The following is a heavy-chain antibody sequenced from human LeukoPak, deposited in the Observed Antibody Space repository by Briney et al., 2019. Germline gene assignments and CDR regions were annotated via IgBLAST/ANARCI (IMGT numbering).Heavy chain of an antibody. J-gene: IGHJ4*02. Sequence: GGSLRLSCAASGFTFSSYWMSWVRQAPGKGLKWVANIKQDGSEKNYVDSVKGRFTISRDNAQNSLYLQMNSLRVDDTAVYYCARSLRPEDYWGQGTLVTVSS. CDR3: ARSLRPEDY. D-gene: IGHD1-14*01. V-gene: IGHV3-7*01. CDR2: IKQDGSEK. CDR1: GFTFSSYW.